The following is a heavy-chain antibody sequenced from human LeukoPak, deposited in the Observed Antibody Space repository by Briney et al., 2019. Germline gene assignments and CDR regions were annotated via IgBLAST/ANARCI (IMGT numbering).Heavy chain of an antibody. CDR3: ATAAIARYYGMDV. V-gene: IGHV1-24*01. CDR2: FDPEDGET. CDR1: GYTLTELS. Sequence: GSVKVPCKVSGYTLTELSMHWVRQAPGKGLEWMGGFDPEDGETIYAQKFQGRVTMTEDTSTDTAYMELSSLRSEDTAVYYCATAAIARYYGMDVWGQGTTVTVSS. J-gene: IGHJ6*02. D-gene: IGHD2-2*02.